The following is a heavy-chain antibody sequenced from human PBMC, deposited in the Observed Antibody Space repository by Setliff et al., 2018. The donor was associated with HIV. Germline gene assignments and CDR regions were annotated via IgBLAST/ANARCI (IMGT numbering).Heavy chain of an antibody. D-gene: IGHD5-12*01. Sequence: ASVKVSCKASGYTFNNYGISWVRQAPGQGLAWMGWINTHSGYTNYAQNVQGRVTVTMDTSTSTAYMELRSLKSDDTAVYYCARGKTWLRFLDYWGRGTLVTVSS. J-gene: IGHJ4*02. CDR3: ARGKTWLRFLDY. CDR1: GYTFNNYG. CDR2: INTHSGYT. V-gene: IGHV1-18*01.